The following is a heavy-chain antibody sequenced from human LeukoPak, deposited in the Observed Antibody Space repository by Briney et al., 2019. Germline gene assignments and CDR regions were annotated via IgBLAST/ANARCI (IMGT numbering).Heavy chain of an antibody. J-gene: IGHJ4*02. CDR2: INSDGSIT. CDR3: ARDYYSGTYSTGY. Sequence: GGSLRLSCAASGFTFSSYWMHWVRQAPEKGLVWVSRINSDGSITIYADSVKGRFTISRDNAKNSLYLQMNSLRDEDTAVYYCARDYYSGTYSTGYWGQGTLVTVSS. CDR1: GFTFSSYW. V-gene: IGHV3-74*01. D-gene: IGHD1-26*01.